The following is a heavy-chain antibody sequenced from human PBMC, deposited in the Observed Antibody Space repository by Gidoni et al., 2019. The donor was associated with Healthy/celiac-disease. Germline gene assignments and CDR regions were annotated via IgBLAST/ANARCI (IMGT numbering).Heavy chain of an antibody. CDR1: GGSIRSYY. D-gene: IGHD5-12*01. V-gene: IGHV4-59*01. J-gene: IGHJ5*02. Sequence: QVQLQESGPGLVKPSETLSLTCTVSGGSIRSYYWSWIRQPPGKGLEWIGYIYYSGSTNYNPSLKSRVTISVDTSKNQFSLKLSSVTAADTAVYYCARADSGYDKGSGWFDPWGQGTLVTVSS. CDR3: ARADSGYDKGSGWFDP. CDR2: IYYSGST.